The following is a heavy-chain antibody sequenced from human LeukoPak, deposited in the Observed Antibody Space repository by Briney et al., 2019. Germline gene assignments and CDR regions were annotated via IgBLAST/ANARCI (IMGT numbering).Heavy chain of an antibody. CDR2: IDASNGKR. Sequence: GASVKVSCKASGYTFTSYAIHWVRQAHGQRHEWMGWIDASNGKRKNSQNFHGRGTITRDTSATTAYMDLSSLRSEDTAVYYCARARWTSTATTYYLDHWGQGTLVTVSS. CDR3: ARARWTSTATTYYLDH. CDR1: GYTFTSYA. V-gene: IGHV1-3*01. J-gene: IGHJ4*02. D-gene: IGHD4-17*01.